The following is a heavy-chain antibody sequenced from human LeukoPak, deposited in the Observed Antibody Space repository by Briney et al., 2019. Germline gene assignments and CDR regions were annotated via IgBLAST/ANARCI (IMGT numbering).Heavy chain of an antibody. CDR1: EFIFSNYG. CDR3: AKDVVGYYDSSGYYYFDY. Sequence: PGGSLRLSCAASEFIFSNYGMHWVRQAPGKGLEWVAVISYDGSNKYYADSVKGRFTISRDNSRNTLYLQMNSLRAEDTAVYYCAKDVVGYYDSSGYYYFDYWGQGTLVTVSS. D-gene: IGHD3-22*01. V-gene: IGHV3-30*18. J-gene: IGHJ4*02. CDR2: ISYDGSNK.